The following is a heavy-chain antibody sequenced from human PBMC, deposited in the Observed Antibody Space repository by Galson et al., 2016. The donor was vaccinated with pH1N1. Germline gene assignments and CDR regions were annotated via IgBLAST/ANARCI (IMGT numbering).Heavy chain of an antibody. V-gene: IGHV1-46*01. Sequence: SVKVSCKASGYIFTSDYFHWVRQAPGQGLEWMGVIDPSNGGTTFAQKFQAGVTMTRDTSTTTVHLDLSSLKSDDTAVYYCTRGLGRLRESWGQGTLVTVSS. CDR3: TRGLGRLRES. J-gene: IGHJ5*02. D-gene: IGHD1-26*01. CDR2: IDPSNGGT. CDR1: GYIFTSDY.